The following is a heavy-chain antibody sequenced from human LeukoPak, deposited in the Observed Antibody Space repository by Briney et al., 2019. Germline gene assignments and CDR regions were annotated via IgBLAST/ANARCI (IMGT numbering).Heavy chain of an antibody. J-gene: IGHJ6*02. Sequence: GGSLRLSCAASGFTFTTYWMRWVRQAPGKGLVWVSHINSDGSITSYADSVKGRFTISRDNAKTTLYLQMNSLRAEDTAVYYCARDAVDTANAVWGQGTTVTVSS. CDR1: GFTFTTYW. CDR3: ARDAVDTANAV. V-gene: IGHV3-74*01. D-gene: IGHD5-18*01. CDR2: INSDGSIT.